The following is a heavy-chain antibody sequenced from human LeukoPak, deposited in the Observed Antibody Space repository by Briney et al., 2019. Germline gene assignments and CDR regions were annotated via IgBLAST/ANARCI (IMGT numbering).Heavy chain of an antibody. CDR1: GDSISSFY. CDR3: VLAPNSNWFDF. J-gene: IGHJ5*01. CDR2: IHYSGSS. Sequence: SETLSLTCSVSGDSISSFYWNWIRQPPGRGLEWIGNIHYSGSSIYNSSLKSRVTISIDTSRKQFFLKLSSVTAADTAVYYCVLAPNSNWFDFWGQGTLVTVSS. V-gene: IGHV4-59*08. D-gene: IGHD2-15*01.